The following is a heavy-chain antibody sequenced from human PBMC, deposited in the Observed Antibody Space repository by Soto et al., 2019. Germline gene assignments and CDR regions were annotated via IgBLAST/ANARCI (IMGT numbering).Heavy chain of an antibody. J-gene: IGHJ6*02. CDR2: ISYDGSNK. D-gene: IGHD5-12*01. CDR1: GFTFSSYA. CDR3: ARDYYRFNSGHGLSMDV. Sequence: HPGVSLRLSCAASGFTFSSYAMHWVRQAPGKGLEWVAVISYDGSNKYYADSVKGRFTISRDNSKHTLYLQMNSLRAEDTAVYYCARDYYRFNSGHGLSMDVWGQGTTVTVSS. V-gene: IGHV3-30-3*01.